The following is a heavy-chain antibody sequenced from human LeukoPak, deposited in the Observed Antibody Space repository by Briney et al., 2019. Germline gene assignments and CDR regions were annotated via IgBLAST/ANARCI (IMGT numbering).Heavy chain of an antibody. CDR1: GGSISNTNW. J-gene: IGHJ4*02. CDR2: ISLTGLT. Sequence: SGTLSLSCGVSGGSISNTNWWSWVRQPPGQGLEWIGEISLTGLTHYNPSLESRVTVSLDKSKNQLSLNLTSVTAADTAVYYCSRENGAFSPFGYWGQGTLVTVLS. CDR3: SRENGAFSPFGY. V-gene: IGHV4-4*02. D-gene: IGHD2-8*01.